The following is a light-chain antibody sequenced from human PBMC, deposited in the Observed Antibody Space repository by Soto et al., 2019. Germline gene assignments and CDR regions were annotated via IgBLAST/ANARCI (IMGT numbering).Light chain of an antibody. CDR3: SSYTSSGAPV. CDR2: DVS. J-gene: IGLJ2*01. CDR1: SSDVGGYNY. Sequence: QSALTQPASVSGSPGQSITISCTGTSSDVGGYNYVSWYQQHPGKVPKLMIYDVSTRPSGVSNRFSGSKSANTASLTISGLQAEDEADYYCSSYTSSGAPVFGGGTKVTVL. V-gene: IGLV2-14*01.